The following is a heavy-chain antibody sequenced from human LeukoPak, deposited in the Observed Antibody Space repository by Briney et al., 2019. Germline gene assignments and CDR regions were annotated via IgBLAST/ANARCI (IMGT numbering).Heavy chain of an antibody. CDR3: ARGCSSTSCPNRTFDY. V-gene: IGHV4-34*01. CDR2: INHGGST. CDR1: GGSFSGYY. D-gene: IGHD2-2*01. Sequence: SETLSLTCAVYGGSFSGYYWSWIRQPPGKGLEWIGEINHGGSTNYNPSLKCRVTISVDTSKNQFSLKLSSVTAADTAVYYCARGCSSTSCPNRTFDYWGQGTLVTVSS. J-gene: IGHJ4*02.